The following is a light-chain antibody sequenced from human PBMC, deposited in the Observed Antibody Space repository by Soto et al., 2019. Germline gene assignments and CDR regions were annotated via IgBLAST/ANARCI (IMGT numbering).Light chain of an antibody. CDR2: EVS. J-gene: IGLJ1*01. CDR1: SSDVGSYNL. V-gene: IGLV2-23*02. Sequence: QSALTQPASVSGSPGQSITLSCTGTSSDVGSYNLVSWYQQHPGKAPKLMIYEVSKRPSGVSNRFSGSKSGNTASLTISGLQAEDEADYYCCSYAGSSTSFGTGTKLTVL. CDR3: CSYAGSSTS.